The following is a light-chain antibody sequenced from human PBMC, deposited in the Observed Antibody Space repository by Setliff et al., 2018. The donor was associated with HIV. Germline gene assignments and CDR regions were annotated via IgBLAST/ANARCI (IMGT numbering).Light chain of an antibody. V-gene: IGLV2-18*02. CDR1: SSDVGSYNR. CDR3: SSYSSTSTLSV. J-gene: IGLJ1*01. Sequence: SALAQPHPVSGSPGQSVTISCTGTSSDVGSYNRVSWYQQPPGTAPKLMIYEVSNRPSGVPDRFSGSKSGNTASLPISGLQAEDEADYYCSSYSSTSTLSVFGTGTKVTVL. CDR2: EVS.